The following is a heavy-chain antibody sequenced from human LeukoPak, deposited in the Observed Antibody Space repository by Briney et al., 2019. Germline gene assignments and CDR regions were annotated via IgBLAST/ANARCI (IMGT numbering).Heavy chain of an antibody. J-gene: IGHJ2*01. D-gene: IGHD3-3*01. Sequence: TGGSLRLSCAASGFTFSNYWMHWVPQAPGKGLVWVSHIKSDGTSINFADSVKGRFSISRDNVKNTLHLQMNSLRAEDTAVYYCVRGNTNYDFWSGSVRYFDLWGRGTPVIVSS. CDR1: GFTFSNYW. CDR3: VRGNTNYDFWSGSVRYFDL. V-gene: IGHV3-74*01. CDR2: IKSDGTSI.